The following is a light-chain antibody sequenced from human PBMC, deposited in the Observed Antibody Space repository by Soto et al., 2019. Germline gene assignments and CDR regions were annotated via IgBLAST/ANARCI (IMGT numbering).Light chain of an antibody. CDR1: QGIRND. V-gene: IGKV1-17*01. J-gene: IGKJ1*01. CDR3: RQHRTDTLT. CDR2: AES. Sequence: DIQMTQFPSSLSASVGDRVTITCRASQGIRNDLGWYQQKPGKAPKRLIYAESSLQSGVPSRFSGSGSGTEFTLAIIRLPPEDAGTGYCRQHRTDTLTFGQGTKVAIK.